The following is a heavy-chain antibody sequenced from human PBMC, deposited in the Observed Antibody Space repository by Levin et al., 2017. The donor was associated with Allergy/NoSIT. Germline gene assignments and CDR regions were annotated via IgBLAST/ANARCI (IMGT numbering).Heavy chain of an antibody. V-gene: IGHV5-51*01. D-gene: IGHD3-10*02. CDR2: IYPGDSDT. CDR3: ALAGSAGNVRYFDS. CDR1: GYSFTSYW. Sequence: GESLKISCKASGYSFTSYWIGWVRQMPGKGLEWMGIIYPGDSDTRYSPPFQGQVTISADKSINTAYVQWSSLKASDTAMYYCALAGSAGNVRYFDSWGQGTLVTVSS. J-gene: IGHJ4*02.